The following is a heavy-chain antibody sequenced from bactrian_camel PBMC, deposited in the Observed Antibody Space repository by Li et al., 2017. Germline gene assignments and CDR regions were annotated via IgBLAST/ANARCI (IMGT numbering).Heavy chain of an antibody. V-gene: IGHV3S1*01. CDR1: GHSYRSYC. CDR2: TYTGDGRT. J-gene: IGHJ4*01. CDR3: AFRHGYYCYSESWTRGYDY. D-gene: IGHD3*01. Sequence: QVQLVESGGGSVQVGGSLRLSCALSGHSYRSYCFAWFRQAPGKEREAVAITYTGDGRTWYVDSVKGRFTISKDNAKKTVYLQMNSLKPEDTAMYYCAFRHGYYCYSESWTRGYDYWGQGTQVTVS.